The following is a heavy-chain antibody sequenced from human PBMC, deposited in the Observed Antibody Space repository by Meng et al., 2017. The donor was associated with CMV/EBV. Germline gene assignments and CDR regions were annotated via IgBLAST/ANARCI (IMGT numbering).Heavy chain of an antibody. Sequence: SGSSFRGTGLPWVRQASGRGLEWVDRIGHQAESYATTYAASLEGRFTISRDDSKNTAYLQMNSLKIEDTAVYYCTRHEVGTGRYFDLWGRGALVTV. CDR2: IGHQAESYAT. CDR3: TRHEVGTGRYFDL. V-gene: IGHV3-73*01. D-gene: IGHD1-14*01. J-gene: IGHJ2*01. CDR1: GSSFRGTG.